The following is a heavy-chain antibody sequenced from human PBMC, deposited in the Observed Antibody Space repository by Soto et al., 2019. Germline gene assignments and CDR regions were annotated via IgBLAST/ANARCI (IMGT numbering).Heavy chain of an antibody. CDR3: EREEGRGYSYEDY. D-gene: IGHD5-18*01. V-gene: IGHV3-33*01. CDR1: GFTFSSYG. J-gene: IGHJ4*02. Sequence: QVQLVESGGGVVQPGRSLRLSCAASGFTFSSYGMHWVRQAPGKGLEWVAVIWYDGSNKYYADSVKGRFTISRDNSKNTLYLQMNSLRAEDTAVYYCEREEGRGYSYEDYWGQGTLVTVSS. CDR2: IWYDGSNK.